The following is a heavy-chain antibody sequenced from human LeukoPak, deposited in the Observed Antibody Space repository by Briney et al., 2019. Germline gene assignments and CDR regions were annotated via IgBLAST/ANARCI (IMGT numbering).Heavy chain of an antibody. CDR1: GFTFDDYA. D-gene: IGHD6-13*01. CDR2: ISGDGGST. CDR3: AKSLAAAGLYGMDV. V-gene: IGHV3-43*02. J-gene: IGHJ6*02. Sequence: GGSLRLSCAASGFTFDDYAMHWVRQAPGKGLEWVSLISGDGGSTYYADSVKGRFTISRDNSKSSLYLQMNSLRTEDTALYYCAKSLAAAGLYGMDVWGQGTTVTVSS.